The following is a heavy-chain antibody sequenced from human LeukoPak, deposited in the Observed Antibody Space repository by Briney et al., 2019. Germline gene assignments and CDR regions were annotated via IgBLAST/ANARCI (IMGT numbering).Heavy chain of an antibody. CDR2: IYYSGNT. CDR3: ASSKTPWIQLWFFDI. CDR1: GDSINGFY. V-gene: IGHV4-59*01. Sequence: PSETLSLTCTVSGDSINGFYWNWIRQPPGEGLEWIGYIYYSGNTNYNPSLKSRVTMSVDTSTNQFSLKLSSVTAADTAVYYCASSKTPWIQLWFFDIWGQGTMVTVSS. D-gene: IGHD5-18*01. J-gene: IGHJ3*02.